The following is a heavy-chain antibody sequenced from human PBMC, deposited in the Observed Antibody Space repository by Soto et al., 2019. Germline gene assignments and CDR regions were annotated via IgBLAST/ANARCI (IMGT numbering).Heavy chain of an antibody. D-gene: IGHD3-22*01. CDR3: ARDHFSCSDLFDDSSGYYPASYGMDV. CDR2: ISAYNGNT. Sequence: ASVKVSCKASGYTFTSYGISWVRQAPGQGLEWMGWISAYNGNTNYAQKLQGRVTMTTDTSTSTAYMELRSLRSDDTAVYYCARDHFSCSDLFDDSSGYYPASYGMDVWCQGTMVTVSS. V-gene: IGHV1-18*01. J-gene: IGHJ6*02. CDR1: GYTFTSYG.